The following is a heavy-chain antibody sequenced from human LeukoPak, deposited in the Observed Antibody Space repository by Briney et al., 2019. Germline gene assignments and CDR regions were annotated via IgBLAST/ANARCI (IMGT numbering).Heavy chain of an antibody. V-gene: IGHV3-7*01. CDR3: ARDGGNSGYDQLDY. CDR2: IKQDGSEK. Sequence: PGGSLRLSCAASGFTFSNYWMTWVRQVPGKGLEWVAKIKQDGSEKYYADSVKGRFTISRDNGKNSVFLQMSALRAEDTAIYYCARDGGNSGYDQLDYWGQGTPVTVSS. CDR1: GFTFSNYW. D-gene: IGHD5-12*01. J-gene: IGHJ4*02.